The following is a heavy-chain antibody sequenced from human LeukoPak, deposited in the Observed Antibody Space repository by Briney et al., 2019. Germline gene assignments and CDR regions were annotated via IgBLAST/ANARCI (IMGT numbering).Heavy chain of an antibody. Sequence: GGSLRLSCAASGFTFDDYAMHWVRQAPGKGLEWVSLISGDGGSTYYADSVKGRFTISRDNSKNSLYLQMNGLRTEDTALCYCAKDASRGSSGYFSDAFDIWGQGTMVTVSS. V-gene: IGHV3-43*02. J-gene: IGHJ3*02. D-gene: IGHD3-22*01. CDR2: ISGDGGST. CDR3: AKDASRGSSGYFSDAFDI. CDR1: GFTFDDYA.